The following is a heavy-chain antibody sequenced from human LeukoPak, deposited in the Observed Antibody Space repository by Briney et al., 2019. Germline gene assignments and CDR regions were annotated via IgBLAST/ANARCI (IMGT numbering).Heavy chain of an antibody. D-gene: IGHD5-24*01. Sequence: SVKVSCKASGYTFTGYYMHWVRQAPGQGLEWMGWINPNGGGTNYAQKFQGRVTMTRDTPLSTAYMELSRLRSDDTAVYYCARESRDGYSDAFDIWGQGTMVTVSS. CDR3: ARESRDGYSDAFDI. J-gene: IGHJ3*02. CDR1: GYTFTGYY. V-gene: IGHV1-2*02. CDR2: INPNGGGT.